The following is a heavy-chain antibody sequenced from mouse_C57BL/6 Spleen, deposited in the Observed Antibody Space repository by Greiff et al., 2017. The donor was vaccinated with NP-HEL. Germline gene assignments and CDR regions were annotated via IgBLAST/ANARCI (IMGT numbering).Heavy chain of an antibody. V-gene: IGHV1-85*01. CDR3: ARRGTTVVPYYFDY. Sequence: QVQLKESGPELVKPGASVKLSCKASGYTFTSYDINWVKQRPGQGLEWIGWIYPRDGSTKYNEKFKGKATLTVDTSSSTAYMELHSLTSEDSAVYFCARRGTTVVPYYFDYWGQGTTLTVSS. CDR1: GYTFTSYD. D-gene: IGHD1-1*01. J-gene: IGHJ2*01. CDR2: IYPRDGST.